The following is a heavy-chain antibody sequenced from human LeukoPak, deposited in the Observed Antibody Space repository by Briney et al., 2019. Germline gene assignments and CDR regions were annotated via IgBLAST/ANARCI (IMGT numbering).Heavy chain of an antibody. Sequence: SETLSLTCTVSGGFINSYFWNWIRQPAGRGLEWIGRIYSTGSTNYNPSLTSRVTMSLGTSKNQFSLKLTSVTAADTAVYYCARDPSGHGYFDYWGQGSLVTVSS. CDR2: IYSTGST. D-gene: IGHD6-25*01. CDR3: ARDPSGHGYFDY. J-gene: IGHJ4*02. V-gene: IGHV4-4*07. CDR1: GGFINSYF.